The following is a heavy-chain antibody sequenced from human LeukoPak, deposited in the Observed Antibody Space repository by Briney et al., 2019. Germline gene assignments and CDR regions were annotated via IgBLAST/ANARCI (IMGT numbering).Heavy chain of an antibody. CDR1: GGSISSSSYY. CDR2: IYYSGST. D-gene: IGHD1-26*01. J-gene: IGHJ4*02. V-gene: IGHV4-39*01. CDR3: ARQAGGSYLLPFDY. Sequence: SETLSLTCTVSGGSISSSSYYWGWIRQPPGKGLEWIGSIYYSGSTYYNPSLKSRVTISVNTSKNQFSLKLSSVTAADTAVYYCARQAGGSYLLPFDYWGKGTLVTVSS.